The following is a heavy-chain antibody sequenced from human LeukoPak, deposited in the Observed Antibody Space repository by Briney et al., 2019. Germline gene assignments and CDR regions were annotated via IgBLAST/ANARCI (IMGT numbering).Heavy chain of an antibody. CDR1: GYTFTSYY. Sequence: ASVKVSCKASGYTFTSYYMHWVRQAPGQGLEWMGIINPSGGSTSYAQKFQGRVTMTRDMSTSTVYMELSSLRSEDTAVYYCARNQQQLVLDDAFDIWGQGTMITVSS. V-gene: IGHV1-46*01. CDR3: ARNQQQLVLDDAFDI. D-gene: IGHD6-13*01. J-gene: IGHJ3*02. CDR2: INPSGGST.